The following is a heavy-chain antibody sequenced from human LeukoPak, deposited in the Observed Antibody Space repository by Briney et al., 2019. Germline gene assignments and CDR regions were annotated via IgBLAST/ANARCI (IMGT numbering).Heavy chain of an antibody. Sequence: AASVKVSCKASGYTFTGYYMHWVRQAPGQGLEWMGWISAYNGNTNYAQKLQGRVTMTTDTSTSTAYMELRSPRSDDTAVYYCARAYYDILTGQDYWGQGTLVTVSS. D-gene: IGHD3-9*01. J-gene: IGHJ4*02. CDR2: ISAYNGNT. V-gene: IGHV1-18*04. CDR1: GYTFTGYY. CDR3: ARAYYDILTGQDY.